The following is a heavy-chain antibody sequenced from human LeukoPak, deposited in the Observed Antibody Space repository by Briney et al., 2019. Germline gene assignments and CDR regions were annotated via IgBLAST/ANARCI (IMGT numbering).Heavy chain of an antibody. V-gene: IGHV3-21*01. CDR3: ARDGHSSGYYPAYYYYYMDV. CDR2: ISSSSSYI. CDR1: GFTFSSYS. J-gene: IGHJ6*03. D-gene: IGHD3-22*01. Sequence: PGGSLRLSCAASGFTFSSYSMNWVRQAPGKGLEWVSSISSSSSYIYYADSVKGRFTLSRDNAKSSLYLQMNSLRAEDTAVYYCARDGHSSGYYPAYYYYYMDVWGKGTTVTVSS.